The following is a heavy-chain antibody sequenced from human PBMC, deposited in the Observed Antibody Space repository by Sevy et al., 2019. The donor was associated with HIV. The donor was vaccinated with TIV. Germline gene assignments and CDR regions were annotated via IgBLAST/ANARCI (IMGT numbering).Heavy chain of an antibody. CDR2: ITAYKDNT. D-gene: IGHD3-3*01. J-gene: IGHJ6*02. CDR1: GYTLDNYG. V-gene: IGHV1-18*01. CDR3: TRVDPYYEFGDV. Sequence: ASVKVSCKASGYTLDNYGISWVRQAPGQGLEWIGWITAYKDNTNYAQNFQGRVTMTTDTSTSTAYMELRSLRSDDTAVYYCTRVDPYYEFGDVWGQGTTVTVSS.